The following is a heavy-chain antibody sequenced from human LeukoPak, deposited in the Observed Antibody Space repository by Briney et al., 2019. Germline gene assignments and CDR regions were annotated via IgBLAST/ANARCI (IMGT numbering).Heavy chain of an antibody. J-gene: IGHJ4*02. Sequence: ASVKVSCKVSGYTLTELSMHWVRQAPGKGLEWMGGFDPEDGETIYAQKFQGRVTMTEDTSTDTAYMELSSLRSEDTAVYYCATGPIDALIAAAGNTFDYWGQGTLVTVSS. CDR2: FDPEDGET. CDR1: GYTLTELS. CDR3: ATGPIDALIAAAGNTFDY. V-gene: IGHV1-24*01. D-gene: IGHD6-13*01.